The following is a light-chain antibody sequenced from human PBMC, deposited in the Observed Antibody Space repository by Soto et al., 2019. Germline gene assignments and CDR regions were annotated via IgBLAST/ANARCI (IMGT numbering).Light chain of an antibody. CDR2: DAS. J-gene: IGKJ2*01. CDR1: QSVSSSY. V-gene: IGKV3D-20*02. Sequence: EIVLTQSPATLSLSPCERATISCWASQSVSSSYLAWYQQKPGLAPRLLIYDASSRATGIPARFSGSGSGTDFTLTISSLEPEDFTVYYCQQRSSWPDTFGQGTKVDIK. CDR3: QQRSSWPDT.